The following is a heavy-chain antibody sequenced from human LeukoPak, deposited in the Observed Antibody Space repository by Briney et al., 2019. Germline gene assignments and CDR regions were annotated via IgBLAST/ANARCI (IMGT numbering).Heavy chain of an antibody. D-gene: IGHD2-2*01. CDR2: TNTDGSTT. CDR3: ARDGDIVVVPASGMDV. J-gene: IGHJ6*02. CDR1: GFTFSRYW. Sequence: GGSLRLSCAASGFTFSRYWMHWVRHAPGKGLVWVSRTNTDGSTTNYADSVKGRFTISRDNAKNTLYLQMNSLRAEDTAVYYCARDGDIVVVPASGMDVWGQGTTVTVSS. V-gene: IGHV3-74*01.